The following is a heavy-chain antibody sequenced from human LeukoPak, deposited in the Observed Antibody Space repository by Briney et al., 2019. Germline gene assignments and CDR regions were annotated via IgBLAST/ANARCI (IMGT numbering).Heavy chain of an antibody. Sequence: PGGSLRLSCAASGFTFSGYSMNWVRQAPGKGLEWVSSISSNSTHILYADAVKGRFTTSRDNARNSLSLQMNSLRAEDTGVYYCARFETVGVTTADSWGQGTLVTVSS. D-gene: IGHD1-26*01. CDR2: ISSNSTHI. CDR3: ARFETVGVTTADS. V-gene: IGHV3-21*01. CDR1: GFTFSGYS. J-gene: IGHJ4*02.